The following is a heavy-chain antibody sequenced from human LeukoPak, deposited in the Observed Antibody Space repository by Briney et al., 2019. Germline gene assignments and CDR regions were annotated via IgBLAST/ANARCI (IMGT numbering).Heavy chain of an antibody. J-gene: IGHJ5*01. CDR2: IKQGGREE. CDR1: EFIFSDYW. D-gene: IGHD3-10*01. CDR3: ARDNGGWFDS. Sequence: GGSLRLSCVASEFIFSDYWMSWVRQALGKGLEWVANIKQGGREEKYVGSVKGRFAISGDDAKSTLYLQMDSLSGDDTAVYYCARDNGGWFDSWGRGTLVTVSS. V-gene: IGHV3-7*03.